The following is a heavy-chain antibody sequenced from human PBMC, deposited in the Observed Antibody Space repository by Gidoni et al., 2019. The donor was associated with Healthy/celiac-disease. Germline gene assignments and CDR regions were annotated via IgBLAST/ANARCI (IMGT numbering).Heavy chain of an antibody. J-gene: IGHJ4*02. CDR2: IIPIFGTA. CDR1: GGTFSSYA. CDR3: AREHRHTRSNYGY. Sequence: QVQLVQSGAEGKKPGCSVKVFCKASGGTFSSYAIRWVRQAPGQGLEWMGGIIPIFGTANYAQKFQGRVTITADESTSTAYMELSSLRSEDTAVYYCAREHRHTRSNYGYWGQGTLVTVSS. D-gene: IGHD4-17*01. V-gene: IGHV1-69*01.